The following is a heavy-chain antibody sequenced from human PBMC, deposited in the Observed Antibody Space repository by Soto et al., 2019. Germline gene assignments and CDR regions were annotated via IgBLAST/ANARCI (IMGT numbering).Heavy chain of an antibody. CDR2: INSDGSST. J-gene: IGHJ2*01. CDR1: GFTYSSYW. D-gene: IGHD2-15*01. V-gene: IGHV3-74*01. Sequence: EVQLVESGGGLVQPGGSLRLSCAAAGFTYSSYWMHWVRQAPGKGLVWVSRINSDGSSTTYADSVKGRFTISRDNAKNTLYLQMNSLRAEDTAVYYCARGGSLNWYFDLWGRGTLVTVSS. CDR3: ARGGSLNWYFDL.